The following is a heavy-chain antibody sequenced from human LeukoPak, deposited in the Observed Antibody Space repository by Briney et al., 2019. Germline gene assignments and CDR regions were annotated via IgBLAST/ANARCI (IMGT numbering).Heavy chain of an antibody. V-gene: IGHV1-18*01. Sequence: GASVKVSCKASGYTFTSYGFSWVRQAPGQGLEWMGWISPFNGNTNYAQKLQGRVTMTSDTSTSTAYMELRSLRSDDTAVHYCARAVIPVAVKPAFDYWGQGTLVTVSS. CDR3: ARAVIPVAVKPAFDY. J-gene: IGHJ4*02. CDR2: ISPFNGNT. CDR1: GYTFTSYG. D-gene: IGHD6-13*01.